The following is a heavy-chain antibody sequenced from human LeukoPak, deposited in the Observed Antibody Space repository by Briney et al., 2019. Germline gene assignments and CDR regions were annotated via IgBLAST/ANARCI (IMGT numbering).Heavy chain of an antibody. V-gene: IGHV1-2*04. CDR1: GYTFTGYY. D-gene: IGHD6-19*01. J-gene: IGHJ6*02. CDR3: ARGHSSGPYYYYGMDV. CDR2: INPNSGGT. Sequence: ASVKVSCKASGYTFTGYYMHWVRQAPGQGLEWMGWINPNSGGTNYAQKFQGWVTMTRDTSISTAYMEPSRLRSDDTAVYYCARGHSSGPYYYYGMDVWGQGTTVTVSS.